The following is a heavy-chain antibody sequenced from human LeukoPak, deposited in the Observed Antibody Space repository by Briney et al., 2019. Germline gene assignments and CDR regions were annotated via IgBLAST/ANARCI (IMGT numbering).Heavy chain of an antibody. D-gene: IGHD4-17*01. J-gene: IGHJ4*02. CDR2: IYYSGST. CDR1: GGSISSSSYS. CDR3: ARHAFYGDYADY. V-gene: IGHV4-39*01. Sequence: SETLSLTCTVSGGSISSSSYSWGWIRQPPGKGLEWIGSIYYSGSTYYNPSLKSRVTISVDTSKNQFSLKLSSVTAADTAVYYCARHAFYGDYADYWGQGTLVTVSS.